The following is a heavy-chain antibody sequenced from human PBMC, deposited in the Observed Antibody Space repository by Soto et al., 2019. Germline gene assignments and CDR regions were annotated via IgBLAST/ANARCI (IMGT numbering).Heavy chain of an antibody. CDR1: GGSFSGYY. CDR3: ASSPYADYDWYFDL. V-gene: IGHV4-34*01. J-gene: IGHJ2*01. Sequence: QVQLQQWGAGLLKPSETLSLTCAVYGGSFSGYYWSWIRQPPGKGLEWIGEINHSGSTNYNPSLKSRVTISVDTSKNQFPLKLSSVTAADTAVYYCASSPYADYDWYFDLWGRGTLVTVSS. CDR2: INHSGST. D-gene: IGHD4-17*01.